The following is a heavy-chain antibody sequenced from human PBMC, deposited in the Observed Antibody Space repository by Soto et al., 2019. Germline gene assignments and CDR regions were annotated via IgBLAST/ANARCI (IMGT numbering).Heavy chain of an antibody. J-gene: IGHJ3*02. Sequence: SVKVSCKASGDTFSSYAISWVRQAPGQGLEWMGGIIPIFATANYAQKFQGRVTITADESTNTAYMELSSLRSEDTAVYYCARFRHCSGGSCYSVRDAFDIWGQGTMVTVSS. CDR3: ARFRHCSGGSCYSVRDAFDI. CDR1: GDTFSSYA. CDR2: IIPIFATA. D-gene: IGHD2-15*01. V-gene: IGHV1-69*13.